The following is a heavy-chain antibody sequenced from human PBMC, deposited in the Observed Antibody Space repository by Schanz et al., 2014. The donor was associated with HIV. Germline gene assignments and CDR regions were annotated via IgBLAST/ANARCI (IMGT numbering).Heavy chain of an antibody. CDR2: ISSSGGYI. Sequence: EVQLVESGEGLVKPGGSLRLSCTGSGFTFSSYGINWVRQAPGKGLEWVSSISSSGGYIYYADSVKGRFTISRDNAQNSVFLQMNSLRGEDTAVYYCAKTAVAAAGPDSYYYYDMDVWGQGTTVTVSS. J-gene: IGHJ6*01. D-gene: IGHD6-13*01. V-gene: IGHV3-21*04. CDR3: AKTAVAAAGPDSYYYYDMDV. CDR1: GFTFSSYG.